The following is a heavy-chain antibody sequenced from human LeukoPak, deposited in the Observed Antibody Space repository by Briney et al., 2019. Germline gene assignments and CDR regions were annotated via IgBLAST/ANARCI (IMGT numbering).Heavy chain of an antibody. V-gene: IGHV3-30*18. J-gene: IGHJ4*02. D-gene: IGHD4-17*01. CDR1: GFTFSSYG. CDR3: AKEGSTVHFDY. Sequence: GGSLRLSCAASGFTFSSYGMHWVRQAPGKGLEWVAVISYDGSNKYYADSVKGRLTISRDNSKNTLYLQMNSLRAEDTAVYYCAKEGSTVHFDYWGQGTLVTVSS. CDR2: ISYDGSNK.